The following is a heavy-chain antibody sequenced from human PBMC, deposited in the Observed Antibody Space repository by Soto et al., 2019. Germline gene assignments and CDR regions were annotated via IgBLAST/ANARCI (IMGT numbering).Heavy chain of an antibody. J-gene: IGHJ4*02. CDR3: ARDLKNYDFWSGYYIGPLDY. Sequence: GGSLRLSCAASGFTFSSYGMHWVRQAPGKGLEWVAVIWYDGSNKYYADSVKGRFTISRDNSKNTLYLQMNSLRAEDTAVYYCARDLKNYDFWSGYYIGPLDYWGQGTLVTVSS. V-gene: IGHV3-33*01. CDR2: IWYDGSNK. D-gene: IGHD3-3*01. CDR1: GFTFSSYG.